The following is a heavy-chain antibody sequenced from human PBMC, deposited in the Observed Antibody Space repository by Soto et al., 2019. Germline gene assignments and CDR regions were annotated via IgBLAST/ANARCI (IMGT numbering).Heavy chain of an antibody. CDR2: ISFDGTKI. CDR1: GFTFRAYD. V-gene: IGHV3-33*05. Sequence: HPGGSLRLSCVACGFTFRAYDMYWVRQSPGRGLEWVAMISFDGTKIHYADSVKGRFAISRDNGKNRLDLQMNSLRAEDTALYRCVRDILRIPYGSGRFDPWGLGTLVTVSS. D-gene: IGHD3-10*01. J-gene: IGHJ5*02. CDR3: VRDILRIPYGSGRFDP.